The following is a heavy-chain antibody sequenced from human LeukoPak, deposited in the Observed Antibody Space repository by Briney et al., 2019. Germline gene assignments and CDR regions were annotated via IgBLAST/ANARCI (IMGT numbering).Heavy chain of an antibody. Sequence: SETLSLTCRVSGASIISYYWAWIRQPAGKGLEWIGRFYNSGRTNYNPSLKSRVIMSVDTSKNRFSLILSSVTAADTAVYYCARDPRGSSPGYFDLWGRGTLVTVSS. V-gene: IGHV4-4*07. J-gene: IGHJ2*01. CDR1: GASIISYY. D-gene: IGHD2-8*02. CDR2: FYNSGRT. CDR3: ARDPRGSSPGYFDL.